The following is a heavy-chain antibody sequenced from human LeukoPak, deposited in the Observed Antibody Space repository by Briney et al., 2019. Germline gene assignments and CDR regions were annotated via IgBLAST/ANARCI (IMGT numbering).Heavy chain of an antibody. V-gene: IGHV4-34*01. D-gene: IGHD3-22*01. CDR2: INHSGST. CDR3: GRVRVRMIVVIDY. CDR1: GGSFSGYY. Sequence: SETLSLTCAVYGGSFSGYYWSWIRQPPGKGLEWIGEINHSGSTNYNPSLKSRVTISVDTSKNQFSLKLSSVTAADTAVYYCGRVRVRMIVVIDYGGQGTLVTVSS. J-gene: IGHJ4*02.